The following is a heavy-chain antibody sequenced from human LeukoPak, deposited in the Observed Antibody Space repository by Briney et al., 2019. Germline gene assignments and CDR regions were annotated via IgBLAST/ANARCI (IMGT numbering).Heavy chain of an antibody. CDR1: GGSFSGYY. J-gene: IGHJ6*04. V-gene: IGHV4-34*01. Sequence: SETLSLTCAVYGGSFSGYYWSWLRQPPGKGLEWLGEINHSGSTNYNPSLKSRVTISVDTSKNQFSLKLSSVTAADTAVYYCARSPRVVVPAAMPRGYYYYGMDVWGKGTTVTVSS. CDR2: INHSGST. D-gene: IGHD2-2*01. CDR3: ARSPRVVVPAAMPRGYYYYGMDV.